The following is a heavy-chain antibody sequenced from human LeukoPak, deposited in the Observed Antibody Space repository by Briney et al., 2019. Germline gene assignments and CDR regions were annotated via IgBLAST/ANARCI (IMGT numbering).Heavy chain of an antibody. Sequence: GGSLRLSCAASGFTFSSYEMNWVRQAPGKGLDWVSYISSSGSTIYYADSVKGRFTISRDNAKNSLYLQMNSLRAEDTAVYYCARAINSSSWFYYYYYGMDVWGQGTTVTVSS. CDR1: GFTFSSYE. CDR2: ISSSGSTI. D-gene: IGHD6-13*01. CDR3: ARAINSSSWFYYYYYGMDV. V-gene: IGHV3-48*03. J-gene: IGHJ6*02.